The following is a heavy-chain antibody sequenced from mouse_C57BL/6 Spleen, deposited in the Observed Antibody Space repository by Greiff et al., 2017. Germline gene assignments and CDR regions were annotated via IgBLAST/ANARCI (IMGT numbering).Heavy chain of an antibody. CDR1: GFTFSDYY. J-gene: IGHJ2*01. CDR2: INYDGSST. CDR3: ARDSYYGSSYAFDY. V-gene: IGHV5-16*01. D-gene: IGHD1-1*01. Sequence: EVQLQESEGGLVQPGSSMKLSCTASGFTFSDYYMAWVRQVPEKGLEWVANINYDGSSTYYLDSLKSRFIISRDNAKNILYLQMSSLKSEDTATYYCARDSYYGSSYAFDYWGQGTTLTVSS.